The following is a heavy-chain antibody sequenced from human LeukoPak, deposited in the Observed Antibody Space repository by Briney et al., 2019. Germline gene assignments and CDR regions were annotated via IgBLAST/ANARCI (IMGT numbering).Heavy chain of an antibody. Sequence: GGSLRLSCAASGFTFSSYWMSWVRQAPGKGLEWVANIKQDGSEKYYVDSVKGRFTISRDNAKNSLYLQMNSLRAEDTAVYYCARRSLNYYYYYMDVWGKGTTVTISS. CDR3: ARRSLNYYYYYMDV. J-gene: IGHJ6*03. D-gene: IGHD3-10*01. CDR1: GFTFSSYW. V-gene: IGHV3-7*01. CDR2: IKQDGSEK.